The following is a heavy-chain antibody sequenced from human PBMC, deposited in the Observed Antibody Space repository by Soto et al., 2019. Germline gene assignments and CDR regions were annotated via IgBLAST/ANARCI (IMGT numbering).Heavy chain of an antibody. CDR2: TIPVFNTA. Sequence: QVQLEQAGAEVKKPGSSVKVSCKSSGGTLSDPGVAWLRQAPGQGLECMGGTIPVFNTAKYAQKCQGRVNVTANKFKNIAYMELRSLRSEDTAFYFCARGVYVSGNDSTGPSAFDSWGQGTMVIVSS. V-gene: IGHV1-69*06. D-gene: IGHD3-10*01. CDR1: GGTLSDPG. J-gene: IGHJ3*02. CDR3: ARGVYVSGNDSTGPSAFDS.